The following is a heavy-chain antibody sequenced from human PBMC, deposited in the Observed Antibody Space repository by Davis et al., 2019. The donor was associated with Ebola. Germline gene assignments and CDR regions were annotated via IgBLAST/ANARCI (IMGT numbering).Heavy chain of an antibody. CDR3: ARVDGYSLDY. V-gene: IGHV3-21*01. CDR2: ISGSGGST. CDR1: GFIFSSYG. J-gene: IGHJ4*02. D-gene: IGHD5-24*01. Sequence: GESLKISCAASGFIFSSYGMHWVRQAPGKGLEWVSAISGSGGSTYYADSVKGRFTISRDNAKNSLYLQMNSLRAEDTAVYYCARVDGYSLDYWGQGTLVTVSS.